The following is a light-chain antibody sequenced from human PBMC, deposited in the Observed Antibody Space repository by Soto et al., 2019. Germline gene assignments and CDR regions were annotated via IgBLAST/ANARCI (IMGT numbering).Light chain of an antibody. CDR3: QQYNMWPWT. CDR1: QTISSS. CDR2: GAS. V-gene: IGKV3-15*01. J-gene: IGKJ1*01. Sequence: ETLMTQSPATLSVSPGARATLYCRASQTISSSLDSYQQKPGQAPRLLVFGASPRATGVPARFSGGGSGTRFTLTISSLQSEDFRVYYCQQYNMWPWTFGQGTKVEIK.